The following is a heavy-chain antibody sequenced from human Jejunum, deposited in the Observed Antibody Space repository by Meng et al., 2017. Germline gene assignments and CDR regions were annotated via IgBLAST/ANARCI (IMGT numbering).Heavy chain of an antibody. CDR1: GASISSSDW. V-gene: IGHV4-4*02. CDR2: IHHSGST. D-gene: IGHD3-16*02. Sequence: VQLREWGPGLLKPSGTLSLPCGVSGASISSSDWWSWVRQPPGKGLEWIGEIHHSGSTNYNPSLKSRVTISVDKSKNQFSLKLSSVTAADTAVYYCAREWSGSFRHFDYWGQGTLVTVSS. J-gene: IGHJ4*02. CDR3: AREWSGSFRHFDY.